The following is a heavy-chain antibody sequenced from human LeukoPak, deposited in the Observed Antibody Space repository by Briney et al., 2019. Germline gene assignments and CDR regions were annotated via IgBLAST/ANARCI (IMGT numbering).Heavy chain of an antibody. CDR2: IIPILGIA. CDR1: GGTFSSYA. J-gene: IGHJ5*02. D-gene: IGHD5-12*01. V-gene: IGHV1-69*04. Sequence: SVKVSCKASGGTFSSYAISWVRQAPGQGLEWMGRIIPILGIANYAQKFQGRVTITADKSTSTAYMELSSLRSEDTAVYYCAASQNVDIVATIKATHNWFDPWGQGTLVTVSS. CDR3: AASQNVDIVATIKATHNWFDP.